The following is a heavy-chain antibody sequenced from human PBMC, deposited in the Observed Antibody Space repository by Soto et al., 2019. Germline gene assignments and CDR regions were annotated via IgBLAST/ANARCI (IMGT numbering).Heavy chain of an antibody. CDR1: GGTFSSYA. J-gene: IGHJ3*02. V-gene: IGHV1-69*01. D-gene: IGHD3-22*01. CDR3: ERSRVTYSYARSAFDI. Sequence: QVQLVQAGAEVKKPGSSVKFSCNASGGTFSSYAISWVRQAPGQGLEWMGGIIPIFGTENYAQKFQGRVKINADESTRKAYIELSRLRSEDTAVYSCERSRVTYSYARSAFDIWDQGTMVTV. CDR2: IIPIFGTE.